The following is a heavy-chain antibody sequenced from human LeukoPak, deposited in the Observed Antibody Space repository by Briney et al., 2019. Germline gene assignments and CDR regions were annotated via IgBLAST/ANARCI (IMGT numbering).Heavy chain of an antibody. CDR3: ARVAYYDYGYYYYMDV. V-gene: IGHV4-39*07. D-gene: IGHD2-21*01. CDR2: IYYSGST. Sequence: SETLSLNCTVSGGSISGSSYYWGWIRQPPGKGLEWIGSIYYSGSTYYNPSLKSRVTISVDTSKNQFSLKLGSVTAADTAVYYCARVAYYDYGYYYYMDVWGKGTTVTVSS. CDR1: GGSISGSSYY. J-gene: IGHJ6*03.